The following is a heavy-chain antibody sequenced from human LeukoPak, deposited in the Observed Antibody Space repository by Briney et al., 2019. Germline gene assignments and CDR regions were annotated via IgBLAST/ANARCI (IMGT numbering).Heavy chain of an antibody. Sequence: GGSLRLSCAAATFTFSSYAMSWVRQAPGKGPEWVSAISAGADSTYYADSVQGRFIISRDNSKNTLFLQMSGLRAEDTAVYFCARGAYGDYDSWGQGTLVTVSS. V-gene: IGHV3-23*01. J-gene: IGHJ5*01. CDR1: TFTFSSYA. CDR3: ARGAYGDYDS. CDR2: ISAGADST. D-gene: IGHD4-17*01.